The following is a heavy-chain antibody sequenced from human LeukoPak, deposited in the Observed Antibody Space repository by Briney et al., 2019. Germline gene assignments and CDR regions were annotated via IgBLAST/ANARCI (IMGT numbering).Heavy chain of an antibody. V-gene: IGHV3-49*03. D-gene: IGHD4-17*01. CDR2: IRSKAYGGTT. J-gene: IGHJ5*02. Sequence: PGRSLRLSCTASGFTFGDYAMSWFRQAPGKGLVSVGFIRSKAYGGTTEYAASVKGRFTISRDDSKSIACLQMNSLKTDDTAVYYCTRANYGDYGLNWFDPWGQGTLVTVSS. CDR1: GFTFGDYA. CDR3: TRANYGDYGLNWFDP.